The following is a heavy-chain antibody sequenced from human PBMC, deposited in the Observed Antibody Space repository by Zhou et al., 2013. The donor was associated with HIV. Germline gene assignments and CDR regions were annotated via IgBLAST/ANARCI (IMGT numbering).Heavy chain of an antibody. CDR1: GYTFTTYD. Sequence: QVQLVQSGTEVKKPGASVKVSCKASGYTFTTYDINWVRQATGQGLEYMGWMNPNNGNTASAQRFQGRITMTRTTSISTAYMELRSLRSDDTAVYYCARDGPVSSGGSCYYWGQGTLVTVSS. V-gene: IGHV1-8*02. J-gene: IGHJ4*02. D-gene: IGHD2-15*01. CDR3: ARDGPVSSGGSCYY. CDR2: MNPNNGNT.